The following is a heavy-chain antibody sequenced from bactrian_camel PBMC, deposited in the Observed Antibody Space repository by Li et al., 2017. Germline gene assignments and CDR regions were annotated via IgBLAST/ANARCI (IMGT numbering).Heavy chain of an antibody. V-gene: IGHV3S40*01. CDR2: INSSGRNT. Sequence: VQLVESGGGLVQPGGSLRLSCAASGSTARNYYMTWVRQAPGKGLEWVSDINSSGRNTNYADSVKGRFTISKDNAKNTLYLQMNSLKSGDTALYYCATGGSWFEYWGQGAQVTVS. J-gene: IGHJ4*01. D-gene: IGHD7*01. CDR1: GSTARNYY. CDR3: ATGGSWFEY.